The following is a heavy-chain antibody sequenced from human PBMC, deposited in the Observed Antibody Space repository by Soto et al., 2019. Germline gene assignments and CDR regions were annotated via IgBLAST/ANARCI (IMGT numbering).Heavy chain of an antibody. Sequence: SEALALGCTVSGGSITAGVYYWIWIRQLPGKGLEWIGHRYYSESTYYNPSLKSRVSISLDTSKNQFSLKLSFVTAADTAMYYCARTKCSGGSCYSWSLDYWGQGTPVTVSS. J-gene: IGHJ4*02. CDR1: GGSITAGVYY. CDR3: ARTKCSGGSCYSWSLDY. D-gene: IGHD2-15*01. CDR2: RYYSEST. V-gene: IGHV4-31*03.